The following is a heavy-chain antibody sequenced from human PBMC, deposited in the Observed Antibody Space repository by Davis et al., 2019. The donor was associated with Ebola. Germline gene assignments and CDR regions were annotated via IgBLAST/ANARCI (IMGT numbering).Heavy chain of an antibody. D-gene: IGHD3-22*01. V-gene: IGHV4-4*02. CDR2: IYHSGST. CDR1: GGSISSSNW. Sequence: SETLSLTCAVSGGSISSSNWWSWVRQPPGKGLEWIGEIYHSGSTNYNPSLKSRVTISVDTSKNQFSLKLSSVTAADTAVYYCARETGYYYDSSGYYASYYFDYWGQGTLVTVSS. CDR3: ARETGYYYDSSGYYASYYFDY. J-gene: IGHJ4*02.